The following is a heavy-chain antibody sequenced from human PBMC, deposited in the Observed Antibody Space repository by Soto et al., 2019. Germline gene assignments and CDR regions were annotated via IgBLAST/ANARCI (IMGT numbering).Heavy chain of an antibody. J-gene: IGHJ4*02. CDR2: IKQDGSEK. V-gene: IGHV3-7*05. CDR3: ARDLAGLDY. CDR1: GFTFSRFW. Sequence: PGGSLRLSCVASGFTFSRFWMTWVRRAPGKGLEWVANIKQDGSEKNYVDFVKGRFTISRDNAKNSLFLQMSSLRVDDTAVYYCARDLAGLDYWGQRTLVTVSS.